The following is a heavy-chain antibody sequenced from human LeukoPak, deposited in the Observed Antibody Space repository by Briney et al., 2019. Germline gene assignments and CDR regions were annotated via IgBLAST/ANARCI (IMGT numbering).Heavy chain of an antibody. V-gene: IGHV1-24*01. CDR2: FDPEDGET. CDR1: GYTLTELS. CDR3: AHSPYSGSYYGAFDI. D-gene: IGHD1-26*01. J-gene: IGHJ3*02. Sequence: ASVKVSCKVSGYTLTELSMHWVRQAPGKGLEWMGGFDPEDGETIYAQKFQGRVTMTEDTSTDTAYMELSSLRSEDTAVYYCAHSPYSGSYYGAFDIWGQGTMVTVSS.